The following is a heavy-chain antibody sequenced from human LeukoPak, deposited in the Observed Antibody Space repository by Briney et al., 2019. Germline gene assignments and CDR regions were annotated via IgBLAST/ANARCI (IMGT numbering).Heavy chain of an antibody. V-gene: IGHV1-69*05. CDR3: ARGYYDSSGYYHFDY. CDR2: IIPIFGTA. CDR1: GGTFSSYA. D-gene: IGHD3-22*01. Sequence: ASVKVSCKASGGTFSSYAISWVRQAPGQGLEWMGGIIPIFGTANYAQKFKGRVTITTDESTSTAYMELSSLRSEDTAVYYCARGYYDSSGYYHFDYWGQGTLVTVSS. J-gene: IGHJ4*02.